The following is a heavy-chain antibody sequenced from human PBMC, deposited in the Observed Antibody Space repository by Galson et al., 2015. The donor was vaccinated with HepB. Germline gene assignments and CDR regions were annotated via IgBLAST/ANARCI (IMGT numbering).Heavy chain of an antibody. J-gene: IGHJ4*02. Sequence: SVKVSCKASGDGFRTYNIIWVRQAPGQGLEWMGGIIPIFRIANYAQNFRGRVTITAEESTSTAYMELSSLRSEDTAVYYCARGSTITTSVYAFRGQGTLVTVSS. CDR2: IIPIFRIA. D-gene: IGHD4-11*01. V-gene: IGHV1-69*13. CDR1: GDGFRTYN. CDR3: ARGSTITTSVYAF.